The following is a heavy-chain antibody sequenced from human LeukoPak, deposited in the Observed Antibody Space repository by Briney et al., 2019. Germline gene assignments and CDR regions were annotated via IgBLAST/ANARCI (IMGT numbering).Heavy chain of an antibody. CDR1: GYTFTSCG. CDR3: ARDFCGSGNYYTDCFDP. D-gene: IGHD3-10*01. V-gene: IGHV1-18*01. J-gene: IGHJ5*02. CDR2: VSTHKAEI. Sequence: ASVKVSCKASGYTFTSCGVSWVRQAPGQGLEWMGYVSTHKAEIHYAQKFQGRDTMTTDTSTTTAYMELTSLKPDDTAVYYCARDFCGSGNYYTDCFDPWGQGTLVAVSS.